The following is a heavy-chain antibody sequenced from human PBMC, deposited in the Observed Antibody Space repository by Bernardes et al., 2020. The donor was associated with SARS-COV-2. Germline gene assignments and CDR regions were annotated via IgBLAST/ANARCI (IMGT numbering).Heavy chain of an antibody. V-gene: IGHV3-21*01. J-gene: IGHJ4*02. CDR3: ARESDWNYVFDY. Sequence: GGSLRLSCAASGFTFYYYWMGWVRQAPGKGLEWVSSITSSSSYKYYADSVKGRFTISRDNAKNSLYLQMNSLRAEDTAVYFCARESDWNYVFDYWGQGTLVTVSS. CDR1: GFTFYYYW. D-gene: IGHD1-7*01. CDR2: ITSSSSYK.